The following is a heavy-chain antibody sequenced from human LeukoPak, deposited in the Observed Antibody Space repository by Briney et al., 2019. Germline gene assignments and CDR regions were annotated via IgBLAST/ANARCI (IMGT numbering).Heavy chain of an antibody. Sequence: GASVKVSCKASGYTFATYAITWVRRAPGQGLEWMGWISAYNGHTNYAQSLQDRVTMTTDTSTSTAYLELRSLTSDDTAVYYCAREDLTTGAPGGMDVWGQGTTVTVSS. CDR3: AREDLTTGAPGGMDV. CDR1: GYTFATYA. D-gene: IGHD1-14*01. CDR2: ISAYNGHT. J-gene: IGHJ6*02. V-gene: IGHV1-18*01.